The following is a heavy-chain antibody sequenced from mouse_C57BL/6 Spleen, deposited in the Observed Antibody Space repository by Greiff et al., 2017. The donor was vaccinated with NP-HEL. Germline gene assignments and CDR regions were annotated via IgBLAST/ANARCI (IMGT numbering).Heavy chain of an antibody. CDR2: IDPANGNT. Sequence: EVQLQESVAELVRPGASVKLSCTASGFNIKNTYMHWVKQRPEQGLEWIGRIDPANGNTKYAPKFQGKATITADTSSNTAYLQLSSLTSEDTAIYYCAYYYGSSFRYFDVWGTGTTVTVSS. V-gene: IGHV14-3*01. D-gene: IGHD1-1*01. CDR3: AYYYGSSFRYFDV. J-gene: IGHJ1*03. CDR1: GFNIKNTY.